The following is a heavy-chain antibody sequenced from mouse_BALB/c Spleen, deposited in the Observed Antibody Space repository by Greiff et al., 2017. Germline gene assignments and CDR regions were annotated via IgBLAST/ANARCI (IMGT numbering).Heavy chain of an antibody. CDR3: TRKRDYDYERDAMDY. D-gene: IGHD2-4*01. CDR2: IDPETGGT. V-gene: IGHV1-15*01. CDR1: GYTFTDYE. Sequence: QVQLQQSGAELVRPGASVTLSCKASGYTFTDYEMHWVKQTPVHGLEWIGAIDPETGGTAYIQKFKGKATLTADKSSSTAYMELRSLTAEDSAVYYCTRKRDYDYERDAMDYWGQGTSVTVSS. J-gene: IGHJ4*01.